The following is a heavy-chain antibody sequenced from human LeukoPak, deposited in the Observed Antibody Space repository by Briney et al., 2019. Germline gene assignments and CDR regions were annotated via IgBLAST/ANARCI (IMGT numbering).Heavy chain of an antibody. CDR1: GFTFSSYA. D-gene: IGHD3-10*01. CDR3: AKSRALNYYGSGGNKQLYYFDY. J-gene: IGHJ4*02. V-gene: IGHV3-30-3*02. Sequence: GGSLRLSCAASGFTFSSYAMHWVRQAPGKGLEWVAVISYDGSNKYYADSVKGRFTISRDNSKNTLYLQMNSLRAEDTAVYYCAKSRALNYYGSGGNKQLYYFDYWGQGTLVTVSS. CDR2: ISYDGSNK.